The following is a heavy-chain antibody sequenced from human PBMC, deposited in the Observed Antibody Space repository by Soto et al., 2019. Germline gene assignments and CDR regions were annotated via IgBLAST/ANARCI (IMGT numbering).Heavy chain of an antibody. CDR3: ARDSGPDWLASSGYYYYYYMDV. CDR1: GFTFITYS. CDR2: ITSRGSYI. D-gene: IGHD3-9*01. J-gene: IGHJ6*03. V-gene: IGHV3-21*01. Sequence: GGSLRLSCAASGFTFITYSMNWVRQAPGKGLEWVSSITSRGSYIYYADSVKGRFTISRDNAKNSLYLQMNSLRAEDTAVYYCARDSGPDWLASSGYYYYYYMDVWGKGTTLTVSS.